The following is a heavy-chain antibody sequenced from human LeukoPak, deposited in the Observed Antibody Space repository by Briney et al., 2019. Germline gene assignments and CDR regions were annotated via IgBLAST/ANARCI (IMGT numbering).Heavy chain of an antibody. CDR3: ARVRGITSMAYFDY. CDR1: GPSISIYY. J-gene: IGHJ4*02. CDR2: IYTSGNT. Sequence: PSETLSLTCTVSGPSISIYYWIWLRHPAGRGLEWVGLIYTSGNTNYNPSLKSRVTMSVDTSKNQFSLKLSSVTAADTAVYYCARVRGITSMAYFDYWGQGTLVTVSS. D-gene: IGHD5-18*01. V-gene: IGHV4-4*07.